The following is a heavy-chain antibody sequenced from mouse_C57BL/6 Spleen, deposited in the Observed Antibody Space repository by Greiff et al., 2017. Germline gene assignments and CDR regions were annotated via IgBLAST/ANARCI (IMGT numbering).Heavy chain of an antibody. CDR1: GFTFSDYG. CDR2: ISSGSSTI. CDR3: ARRGNYDRYYAMDY. Sequence: EVQLQASGGGLVKPGGSLKLSCAASGFTFSDYGMHWVRQAPEKGLEWVAYISSGSSTIYYADTVKGRFTISRDNAKNTLFLQMTSLRSEDTAMYYCARRGNYDRYYAMDYWGQGTSVTVSS. V-gene: IGHV5-17*01. J-gene: IGHJ4*01. D-gene: IGHD2-1*01.